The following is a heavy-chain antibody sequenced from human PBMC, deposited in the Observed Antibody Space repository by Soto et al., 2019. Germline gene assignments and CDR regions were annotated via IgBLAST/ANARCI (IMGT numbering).Heavy chain of an antibody. CDR1: GFTFSDYY. CDR3: ARVGDDYGSESEGYYYYYYMDV. Sequence: GGSLRLSCAASGFTFSDYYMSWIRQAPGKGLEWVSYISSSGSTIYYADSVKGRFTISRDNAKNSLYLQMNSLRAEDTAVYYCARVGDDYGSESEGYYYYYYMDVWGKGTTVTVSS. J-gene: IGHJ6*03. D-gene: IGHD3-10*01. V-gene: IGHV3-11*01. CDR2: ISSSGSTI.